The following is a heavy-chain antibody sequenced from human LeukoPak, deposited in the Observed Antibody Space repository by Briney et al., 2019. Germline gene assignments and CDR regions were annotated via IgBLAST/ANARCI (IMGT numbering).Heavy chain of an antibody. V-gene: IGHV1-46*01. J-gene: IGHJ4*02. Sequence: GASVKVSCKASGYTFTSYYMHWVRQAPGQGLEWMGIINPSGGSTSYAQKFQGRVTMTRDTSTSTVYMELSSLRSDDTAVYYCAKARYSGSYYGTFDYWGQGTLVTVSS. CDR1: GYTFTSYY. CDR2: INPSGGST. D-gene: IGHD1-26*01. CDR3: AKARYSGSYYGTFDY.